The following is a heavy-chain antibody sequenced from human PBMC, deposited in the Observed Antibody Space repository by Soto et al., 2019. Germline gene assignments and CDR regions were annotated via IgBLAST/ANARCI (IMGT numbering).Heavy chain of an antibody. CDR1: VGSITSYH. CDR3: ARDMHAASTHYFDX. J-gene: IGHJ4*02. D-gene: IGHD1-1*01. Sequence: TLALTCIFSVGSITSYHCSLIRQLPGKGLEWIAYTSYTGNTNYKPSLKSRVTISLDTSKNQLSLKLTSMTAADTAVYYCARDMHAASTHYFDXGRQGTRDTVSX. V-gene: IGHV4-59*01. CDR2: TSYTGNT.